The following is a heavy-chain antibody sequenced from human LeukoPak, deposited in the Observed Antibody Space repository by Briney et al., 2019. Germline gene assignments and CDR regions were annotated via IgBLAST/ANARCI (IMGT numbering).Heavy chain of an antibody. D-gene: IGHD3-3*01. CDR1: GGSIDSPNW. CDR3: SREVVFGVGVDAFDI. CDR2: AYHTGTT. Sequence: PSGTLSLTCTVSGGSIDSPNWWNWVRQPPGKGLEWIGNAYHTGTTYYNPSLKSRVTISVDTSRNQFSLKLSSVTAADTAVYYCSREVVFGVGVDAFDIWGQGTVVTVSS. V-gene: IGHV4-4*02. J-gene: IGHJ3*02.